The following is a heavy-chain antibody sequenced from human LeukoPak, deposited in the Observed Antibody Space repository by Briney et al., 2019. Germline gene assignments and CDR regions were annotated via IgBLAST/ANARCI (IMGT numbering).Heavy chain of an antibody. V-gene: IGHV4-59*08. CDR2: IYYSGST. Sequence: SETLSLTCTVSGGSISSYYWGWLRQPPGKGLEWIGYIYYSGSTNYNPSLKSRVTISVDTSKNQFSLKLSSVTAADTAVYYCARPYSSSFPLYWGQGTLVTVSS. D-gene: IGHD6-6*01. J-gene: IGHJ4*02. CDR1: GGSISSYY. CDR3: ARPYSSSFPLY.